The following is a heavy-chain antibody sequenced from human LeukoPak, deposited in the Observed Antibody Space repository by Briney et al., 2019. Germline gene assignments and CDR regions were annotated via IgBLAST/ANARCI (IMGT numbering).Heavy chain of an antibody. CDR2: IWYDGSNK. CDR3: ARGFRRSGNYFDY. CDR1: GFTFSSYG. Sequence: PGGSLRLSCAASGFTFSSYGMHWVRQAPGKGLEWVAVIWYDGSNKYYADSVKGRFTISRDNSKNTLYLRMNSLRAEDTAVYYCARGFRRSGNYFDYWGQGTLVTVSS. V-gene: IGHV3-33*01. D-gene: IGHD6-19*01. J-gene: IGHJ4*02.